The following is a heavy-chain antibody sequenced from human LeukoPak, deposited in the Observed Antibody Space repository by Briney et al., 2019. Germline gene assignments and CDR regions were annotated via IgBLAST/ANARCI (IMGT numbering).Heavy chain of an antibody. CDR1: GFTFDDYA. Sequence: GGSLRLSCAASGFTFDDYAMHWVRQAPGRGLEWVSGISWNSGSIGYADSVKGRFTISRDNAKNSLYLQMNSLRAEDTALYYCAKATAVGYYGMDVWGQGTTVTVSS. CDR3: AKATAVGYYGMDV. D-gene: IGHD6-19*01. CDR2: ISWNSGSI. V-gene: IGHV3-9*01. J-gene: IGHJ6*02.